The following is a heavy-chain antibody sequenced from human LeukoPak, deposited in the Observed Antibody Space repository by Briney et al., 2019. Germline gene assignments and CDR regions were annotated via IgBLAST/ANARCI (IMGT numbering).Heavy chain of an antibody. D-gene: IGHD3-10*01. CDR2: IKQGGSEK. CDR3: ARDSIGLYYYGSGSY. CDR1: GFTFSSYW. J-gene: IGHJ4*02. Sequence: GGSLRLSCAASGFTFSSYWMSWVRQAPGKGLEWVANIKQGGSEKYYVDSVKGRFTISRDNAKNSLYLQMNSLRAEDTAVYYCARDSIGLYYYGSGSYWGQGTLVTVSS. V-gene: IGHV3-7*01.